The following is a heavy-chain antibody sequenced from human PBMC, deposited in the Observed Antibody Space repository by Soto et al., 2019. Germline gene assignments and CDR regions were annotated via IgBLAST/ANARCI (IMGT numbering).Heavy chain of an antibody. CDR3: ATSYGSGYRAFDY. CDR2: VNPILSLS. CDR1: GDTFSFYS. D-gene: IGHD3-10*01. J-gene: IGHJ4*02. V-gene: IGHV1-69*02. Sequence: QVQLVQSGAEVKRPGSSVKVSCKASGDTFSFYSINWVRQAPGLGLEWMGRVNPILSLSNYAQRFQGRVTMTVDKSTSIAYMVISGLRSEDTVIYFSATSYGSGYRAFDYWGQGAQVIVSS.